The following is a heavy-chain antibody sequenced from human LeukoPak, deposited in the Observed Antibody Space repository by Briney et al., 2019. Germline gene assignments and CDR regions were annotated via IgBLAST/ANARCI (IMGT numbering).Heavy chain of an antibody. Sequence: ASVKVSCRASGYTFTSYGITWVRQAPGQGLEWMGWISAYNGNTNYAQKLQGRVTMTTDTSTSTAYMELRSLRSDDTAVYYCARILEMATINDYWGQGTLVTVPS. CDR2: ISAYNGNT. V-gene: IGHV1-18*01. D-gene: IGHD5-24*01. CDR3: ARILEMATINDY. CDR1: GYTFTSYG. J-gene: IGHJ4*02.